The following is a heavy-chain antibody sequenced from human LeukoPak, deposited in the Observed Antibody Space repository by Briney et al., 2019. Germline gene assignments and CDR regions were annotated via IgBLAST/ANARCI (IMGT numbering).Heavy chain of an antibody. J-gene: IGHJ4*02. Sequence: PSETLSLTCTVSGDSINSLDLWSWVRQPPGKGLEWIGEMYLSGTTHSNPSVKSRVTISIDKSKNQFFLNLSSVTAADTAVYYCAGLVGRYSSGLYYYYFDYWGQGALVTVSS. CDR2: MYLSGTT. D-gene: IGHD3-22*01. CDR3: AGLVGRYSSGLYYYYFDY. V-gene: IGHV4-4*02. CDR1: GDSINSLDL.